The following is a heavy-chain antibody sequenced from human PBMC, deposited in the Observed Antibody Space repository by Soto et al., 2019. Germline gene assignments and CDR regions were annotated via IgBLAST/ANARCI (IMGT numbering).Heavy chain of an antibody. J-gene: IGHJ4*02. CDR2: IWYDGSNK. D-gene: IGHD3-9*01. CDR1: GLTFSSYG. CDR3: ARDRDKLRYFDY. Sequence: GGSLRLSCAASGLTFSSYGMHWVRQAPGKGLEWVAVIWYDGSNKYYADSVKGRFTISRDNSKNTLYLQMNSLRAEDTAVYYCARDRDKLRYFDYWGQGTLVTVSS. V-gene: IGHV3-33*01.